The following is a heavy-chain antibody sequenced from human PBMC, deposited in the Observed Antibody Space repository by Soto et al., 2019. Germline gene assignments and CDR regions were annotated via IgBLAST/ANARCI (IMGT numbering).Heavy chain of an antibody. D-gene: IGHD2-15*01. V-gene: IGHV3-9*01. CDR2: ISWNSGSI. Sequence: EVQLVESGGGLVQPGRSLRLSCAASGFTFDDYAMHWVRQAPGKGLEWVSGISWNSGSIGYADSVKGRFSISRDNAKNSLYLQTNSLRAEDTALYYCAKDYCSGGSCYGANWFDPWGQGTLVTVSS. J-gene: IGHJ5*02. CDR3: AKDYCSGGSCYGANWFDP. CDR1: GFTFDDYA.